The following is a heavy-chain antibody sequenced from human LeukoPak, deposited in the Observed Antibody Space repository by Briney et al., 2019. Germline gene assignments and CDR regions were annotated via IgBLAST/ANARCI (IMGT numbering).Heavy chain of an antibody. CDR3: ARHHVAGTNY. CDR2: IDHSGST. D-gene: IGHD6-19*01. CDR1: NYSISSDYY. J-gene: IGHJ4*02. Sequence: PSETLSLTCIVSNYSISSDYYWGWIRQPPGKGLEWIGEIDHSGSTNYNPSLKSRVTISVDTSKNQFSLKLSSVTAADTAVYYCARHHVAGTNYWGQGTLVTVSS. V-gene: IGHV4-38-2*02.